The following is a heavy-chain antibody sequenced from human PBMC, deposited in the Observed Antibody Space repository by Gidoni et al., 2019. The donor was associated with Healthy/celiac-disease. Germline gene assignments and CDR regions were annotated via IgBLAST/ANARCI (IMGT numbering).Heavy chain of an antibody. J-gene: IGHJ4*02. CDR3: ARVTASLIFGVVLSYFDY. Sequence: QVQLQQWGAGLLKPSETLSLTCAVYGGSFSGYYWSWIRQPPGKGLEWIGEINHSGSTNYNPSLKSRVTISVDTSKNQFSLKLSSVTAADTAVYYCARVTASLIFGVVLSYFDYWGQGTLVTVSS. D-gene: IGHD3-3*01. CDR1: GGSFSGYY. V-gene: IGHV4-34*01. CDR2: INHSGST.